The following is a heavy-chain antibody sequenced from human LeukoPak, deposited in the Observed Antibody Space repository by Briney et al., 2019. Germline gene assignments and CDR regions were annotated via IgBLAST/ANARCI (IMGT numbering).Heavy chain of an antibody. V-gene: IGHV4-34*01. CDR2: INHSGST. D-gene: IGHD3-22*01. J-gene: IGHJ4*02. CDR1: GGSFSGYY. CDR3: ARGEVVNPSYFDY. Sequence: PSETLSLTCAAYGGSFSGYYWSWIRQPPGKGLEWIGEINHSGSTNYNPSLKSRVTISVDTSKNQFSLKLSSVTAADTAVYYCARGEVVNPSYFDYWGQGTLVTVSS.